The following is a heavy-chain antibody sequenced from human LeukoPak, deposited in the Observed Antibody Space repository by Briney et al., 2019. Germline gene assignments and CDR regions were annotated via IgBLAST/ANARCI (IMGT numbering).Heavy chain of an antibody. CDR2: IIGTGAST. V-gene: IGHV3-23*01. D-gene: IGHD3-10*02. CDR1: GFAFGSYG. J-gene: IGHJ4*02. CDR3: MFGWVTGPY. Sequence: GGSLRLSCAASGFAFGSYGMSWVRQAPGKGLEWVSGIIGTGASTYYADSVKGRFTISRDNSKNTLYLQMNSLRVEDTAVYYCMFGWVTGPYRGQGTLVTVSS.